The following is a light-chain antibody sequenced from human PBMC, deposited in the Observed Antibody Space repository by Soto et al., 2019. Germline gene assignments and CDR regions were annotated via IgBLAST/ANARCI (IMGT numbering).Light chain of an antibody. CDR3: QQYNKWPLT. V-gene: IGKV3-15*01. Sequence: EIMMTQSPGTLSASPGERATLSCRASQSVSSNLAWYQQKPGQAPRLLFYAVSTRATGIPARFSGSGSGTEFTLPISSLQSEDFAVYYCQQYNKWPLTFGQGTKVESK. J-gene: IGKJ1*01. CDR1: QSVSSN. CDR2: AVS.